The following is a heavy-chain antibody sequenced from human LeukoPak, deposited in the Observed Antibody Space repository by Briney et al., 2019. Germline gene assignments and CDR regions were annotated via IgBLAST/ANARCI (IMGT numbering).Heavy chain of an antibody. V-gene: IGHV4-34*01. J-gene: IGHJ6*03. CDR1: GLSLKDYE. D-gene: IGHD2-2*01. Sequence: GSPRLSCAASGLSLKDYEMTWVRQAPGKGLEWIGEINHSGSTNYNPSLKSRVTISVDTSKNQFSLKLSSVTAADTAVYYCARLSPDPHCSSTSCYAGGYYYYYYMDVWGKGTTVTISS. CDR3: ARLSPDPHCSSTSCYAGGYYYYYYMDV. CDR2: INHSGST.